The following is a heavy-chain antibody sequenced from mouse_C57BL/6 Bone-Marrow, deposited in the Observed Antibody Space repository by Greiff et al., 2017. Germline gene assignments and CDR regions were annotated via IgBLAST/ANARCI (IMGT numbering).Heavy chain of an antibody. V-gene: IGHV14-4*01. Sequence: EVKLMESGAELVRPGASVKLSCTASGFNIKDDYMHWVKQRPEQGLEWIGWIDPENGDTEYASKFQGKATITADTSSNTAYLQLSSLTSEDTAVYYCTYGSGAWFAYWGQGTLVTVSA. CDR2: IDPENGDT. D-gene: IGHD1-1*01. J-gene: IGHJ3*01. CDR3: TYGSGAWFAY. CDR1: GFNIKDDY.